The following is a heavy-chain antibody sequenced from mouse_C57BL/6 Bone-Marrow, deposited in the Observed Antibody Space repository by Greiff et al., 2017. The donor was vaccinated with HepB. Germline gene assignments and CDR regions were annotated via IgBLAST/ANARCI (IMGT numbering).Heavy chain of an antibody. D-gene: IGHD1-1*02. CDR3: ARHEEVEGDFDY. CDR1: GYTFTEYS. V-gene: IGHV1-62-2*01. J-gene: IGHJ2*01. Sequence: QVQLQQSGAELVKPGASVKLSCKASGYTFTEYSIHWVKQRPGQGLEWIGWFYPGSGSIKYNEKFKDKATLTADKSSSTAFMELSSLTSEDSAVYFCARHEEVEGDFDYWGQGTTLTVSS. CDR2: FYPGSGSI.